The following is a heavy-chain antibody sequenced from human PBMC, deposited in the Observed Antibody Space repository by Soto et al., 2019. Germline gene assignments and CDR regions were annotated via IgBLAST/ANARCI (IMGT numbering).Heavy chain of an antibody. J-gene: IGHJ6*03. CDR1: GYTFTSYD. D-gene: IGHD3-10*01. CDR2: ISAYNGNT. CDR3: ARDGYYGRVMYYYYYMDV. V-gene: IGHV1-18*01. Sequence: ASVKVSCKASGYTFTSYDISWVRQAPGQWLEWMGWISAYNGNTNYAQKLQGRVTMTTDTSTSTAYMELRSLRSDDTAVYYCARDGYYGRVMYYYYYMDVWGKGTTVTVSS.